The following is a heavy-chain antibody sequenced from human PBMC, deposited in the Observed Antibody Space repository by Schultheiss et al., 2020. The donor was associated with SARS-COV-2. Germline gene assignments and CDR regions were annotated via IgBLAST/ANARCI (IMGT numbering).Heavy chain of an antibody. CDR3: AAARITIFGVVNAFDI. J-gene: IGHJ3*02. CDR2: INPNSGGT. CDR1: GYTFTGYY. Sequence: ASVKVSCKASGYTFTGYYMHWVRQAPGQGLEWMGWINPNSGGTNYAQKFQGRVTMTRDTSISTAYMELSRLRSDDTAVYYCAAARITIFGVVNAFDIWGQGTMVTVSS. D-gene: IGHD3-3*01. V-gene: IGHV1-2*02.